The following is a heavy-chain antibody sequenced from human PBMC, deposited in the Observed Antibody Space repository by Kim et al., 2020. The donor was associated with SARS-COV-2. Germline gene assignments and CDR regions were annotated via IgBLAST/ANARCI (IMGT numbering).Heavy chain of an antibody. D-gene: IGHD6-25*01. CDR3: VRDFKGGSGAIDY. V-gene: IGHV3-30*04. J-gene: IGHJ4*02. CDR1: GFTFSDYA. Sequence: GGSLRLSCAASGFTFSDYAMHWVRQAPGKGLEWVAVISYDGSSKYYGDSVKGRFTISRDNSKNTLFLQTNSLRPEDTAVYYCVRDFKGGSGAIDYWGQGSLVAVSS. CDR2: ISYDGSSK.